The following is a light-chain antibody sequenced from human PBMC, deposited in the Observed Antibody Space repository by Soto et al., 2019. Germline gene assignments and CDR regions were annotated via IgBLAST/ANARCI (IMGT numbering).Light chain of an antibody. CDR2: DVD. Sequence: QSVLTQPASVSGSPEQSITISCTGTSSDVGGYNYVSWYQQYPGKAPKVVIYDVDNRPSGVSHRFSGSKSGNTASLTISGLQAEDEADYYCSSYTSSSTRVFGTGTKLTVL. CDR3: SSYTSSSTRV. J-gene: IGLJ1*01. CDR1: SSDVGGYNY. V-gene: IGLV2-14*03.